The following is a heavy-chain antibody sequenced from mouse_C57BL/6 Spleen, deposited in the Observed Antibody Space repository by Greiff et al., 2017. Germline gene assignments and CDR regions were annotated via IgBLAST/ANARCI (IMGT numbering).Heavy chain of an antibody. D-gene: IGHD1-1*01. CDR2: ISSGGSYT. J-gene: IGHJ3*01. Sequence: EVQLQESGGDLVKPGGSLKLSCAASGFTFSSYGMSWVRPTPDKRLEWVATISSGGSYTYYPDSVKGRFTISRDNAKNTLYLQMSSLKSEDTAMYYCARPHYYGSSSPFAYWGQGTLVTVSA. V-gene: IGHV5-6*01. CDR3: ARPHYYGSSSPFAY. CDR1: GFTFSSYG.